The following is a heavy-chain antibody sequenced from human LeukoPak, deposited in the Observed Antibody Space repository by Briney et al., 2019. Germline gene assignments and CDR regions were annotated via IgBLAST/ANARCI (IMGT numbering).Heavy chain of an antibody. J-gene: IGHJ6*02. V-gene: IGHV3-23*01. CDR2: LSNSGDSR. D-gene: IGHD3-10*01. Sequence: GGSLRLSCAASGFTFSSYAMSWVRQAPGKGLEWVSGLSNSGDSRYYADSVQGRFTISRDNSKNTLYLQMNSLRAEDTAVYYCAKTYYGSGTYYPEHYYGMDVWGQGTTVTVSS. CDR3: AKTYYGSGTYYPEHYYGMDV. CDR1: GFTFSSYA.